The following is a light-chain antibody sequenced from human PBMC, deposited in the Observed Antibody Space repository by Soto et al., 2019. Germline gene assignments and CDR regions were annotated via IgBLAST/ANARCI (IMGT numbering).Light chain of an antibody. J-gene: IGLJ3*02. CDR1: SGSVSTNYY. CDR3: VLYMGRGIWV. Sequence: QTVVTQEPSFSVSPGGTVTLTCGLSSGSVSTNYYPSWYQQTPGQAPRTLIYSTNTRSSGVPDRFSGSILGNKAALTSTGAQADDESDYYCVLYMGRGIWVFGGGTQLTVL. CDR2: STN. V-gene: IGLV8-61*01.